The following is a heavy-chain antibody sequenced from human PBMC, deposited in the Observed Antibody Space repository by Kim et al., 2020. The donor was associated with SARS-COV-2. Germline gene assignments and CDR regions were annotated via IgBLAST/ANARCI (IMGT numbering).Heavy chain of an antibody. D-gene: IGHD1-26*01. CDR3: ASPDSGGY. CDR2: TT. Sequence: TTSYGDPVKGRFTISRDNAKNTLDLQRNSLKAEDTAVYYCASPDSGGYWGQGTLVTVSS. J-gene: IGHJ4*02. V-gene: IGHV3-74*01.